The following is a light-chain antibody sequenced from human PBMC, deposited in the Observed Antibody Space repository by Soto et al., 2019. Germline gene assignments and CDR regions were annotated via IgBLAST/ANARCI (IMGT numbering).Light chain of an antibody. Sequence: DIQMTQSPSSLSASVGDRVTITCRASQSISSYLNWYQQKPGKAPKLLIYAASSLQSGVPSRFSGSGSGTDFTLTISSLQPEDFATYYCQQRYSTPPYTFGQGTQLEIK. J-gene: IGKJ2*01. CDR2: AAS. V-gene: IGKV1-39*01. CDR3: QQRYSTPPYT. CDR1: QSISSY.